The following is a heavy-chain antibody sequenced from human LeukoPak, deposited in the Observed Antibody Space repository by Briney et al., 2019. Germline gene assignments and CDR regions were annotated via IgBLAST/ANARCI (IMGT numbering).Heavy chain of an antibody. J-gene: IGHJ4*02. Sequence: ASVTVSCKASGYTFSDYYVHWVRQTPGQGLEWMGWINPNSGGTNYAQKFQGRVTTTRDTSISTAYMELGRLRSDDTAVYYCARWAYSSSSVDYWGQGTLVTVSS. CDR3: ARWAYSSSSVDY. D-gene: IGHD6-6*01. CDR1: GYTFSDYY. CDR2: INPNSGGT. V-gene: IGHV1-2*02.